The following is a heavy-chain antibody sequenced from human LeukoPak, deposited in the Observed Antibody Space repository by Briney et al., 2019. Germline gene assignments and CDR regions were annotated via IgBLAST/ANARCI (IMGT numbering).Heavy chain of an antibody. V-gene: IGHV3-7*03. D-gene: IGHD3-16*01. CDR3: AKDWDVYYDYVWGSYGHDY. J-gene: IGHJ4*02. Sequence: GGSLRLSCAASGFTFSSYWMSWVRQAPGKGLEWVANIKQDGSEKYYVDSVKGRFTISRDNAKNSLYLQMNSLRAEDTAVYYCAKDWDVYYDYVWGSYGHDYWGQGTLVTVSS. CDR2: IKQDGSEK. CDR1: GFTFSSYW.